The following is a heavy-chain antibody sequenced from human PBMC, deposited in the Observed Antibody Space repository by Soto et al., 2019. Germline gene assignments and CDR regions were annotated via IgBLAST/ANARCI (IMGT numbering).Heavy chain of an antibody. CDR1: GYTFTSYD. V-gene: IGHV1-8*01. J-gene: IGHJ5*02. CDR3: ARGRIAAAGRWFDP. Sequence: QVQLVQSGAEVKKPGASVKVSCKASGYTFTSYDINWVRQATGQGLEWMGWMNPNSGNTGYAQKCQGRVTMTRNTSISTAYMELSSLRSEDTAVYYCARGRIAAAGRWFDPWGQGTLVTVSS. D-gene: IGHD6-13*01. CDR2: MNPNSGNT.